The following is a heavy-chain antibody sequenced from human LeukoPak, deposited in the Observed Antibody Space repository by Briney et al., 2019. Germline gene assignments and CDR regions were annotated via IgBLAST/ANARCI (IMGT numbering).Heavy chain of an antibody. CDR3: ARGAASGYDYGYYFDY. D-gene: IGHD5-12*01. V-gene: IGHV3-53*01. CDR1: GFTFSSYA. J-gene: IGHJ4*02. Sequence: PGGSLRLSCAASGFTFSSYAMSWVRQAPGKGLEWVSVIYSGGSAYYADSVKGRFTISRDNSKNTLYLQMNSLRAEDTAVYYCARGAASGYDYGYYFDYWGQGTLVTVSS. CDR2: IYSGGSA.